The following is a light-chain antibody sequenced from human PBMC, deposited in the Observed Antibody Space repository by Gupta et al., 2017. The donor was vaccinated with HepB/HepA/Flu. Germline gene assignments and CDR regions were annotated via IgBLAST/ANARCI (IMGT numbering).Light chain of an antibody. Sequence: EIVLTQSPATLSLSPAERATLSCRASQSVSSSYLAWYQQKPGQAPRLLIYGASSRATGVPDRFSGSGSGTDFTLTISRLEPEDFAVYYCQQYGSSPQPTFGQGTKLEIK. J-gene: IGKJ2*01. CDR2: GAS. CDR3: QQYGSSPQPT. V-gene: IGKV3-20*01. CDR1: QSVSSSY.